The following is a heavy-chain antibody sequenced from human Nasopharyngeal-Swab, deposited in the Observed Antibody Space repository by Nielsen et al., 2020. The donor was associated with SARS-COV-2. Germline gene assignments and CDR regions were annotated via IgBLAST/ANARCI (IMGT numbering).Heavy chain of an antibody. V-gene: IGHV2-5*02. Sequence: WIRQPPGKALEWLALIYWDDDKRYSPSLKSRLTITKDTSKNQVVLTMTNMDPVDTATYYCARIDFDSSGYYSAFDIWGKGTRV. CDR3: ARIDFDSSGYYSAFDI. CDR2: IYWDDDK. J-gene: IGHJ3*02. D-gene: IGHD3-22*01.